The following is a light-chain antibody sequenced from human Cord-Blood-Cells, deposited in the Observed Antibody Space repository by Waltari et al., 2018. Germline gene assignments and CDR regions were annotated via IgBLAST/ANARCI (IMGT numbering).Light chain of an antibody. Sequence: QSALTQPASVSGPPGQLPTIPCTGTSSAVGGYHYASWYHQHPGKAPKLMIYDVSNRPSGVSNRFSGSKSGNTASLTISGLQAEDEADYYCSSYTSSSTLVFGTGTKVTVL. V-gene: IGLV2-14*01. CDR2: DVS. J-gene: IGLJ1*01. CDR1: SSAVGGYHY. CDR3: SSYTSSSTLV.